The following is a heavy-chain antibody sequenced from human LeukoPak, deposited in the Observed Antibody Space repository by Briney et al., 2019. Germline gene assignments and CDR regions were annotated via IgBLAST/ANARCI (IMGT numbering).Heavy chain of an antibody. CDR1: GGSVSSTNW. V-gene: IGHV4-4*02. J-gene: IGHJ4*02. Sequence: SETLSLTCGVSGGSVSSTNWWTWIRQPPGKGLEWIGEVHLDGRTNFNPSLKSRLTMSVDLSENHVSLKLTSVTAADTAVYYCAREGGFYRPLDYLGQRTLVTVSS. D-gene: IGHD6-25*01. CDR2: VHLDGRT. CDR3: AREGGFYRPLDY.